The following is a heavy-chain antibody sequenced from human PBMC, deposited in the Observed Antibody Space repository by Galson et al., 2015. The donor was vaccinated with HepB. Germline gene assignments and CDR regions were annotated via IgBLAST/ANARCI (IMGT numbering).Heavy chain of an antibody. D-gene: IGHD5-18*01. J-gene: IGHJ6*02. V-gene: IGHV1-24*01. Sequence: SVKVSCKVSGYTLTELSMHWVRQAPGKGLEWMGGFDPEDGETIYAQKFQGRVTMTEDTSTDTAYMELSSLRSEDTAVYYCATVIPSDTNYGMDVCGQGTTVTVSS. CDR1: GYTLTELS. CDR3: ATVIPSDTNYGMDV. CDR2: FDPEDGET.